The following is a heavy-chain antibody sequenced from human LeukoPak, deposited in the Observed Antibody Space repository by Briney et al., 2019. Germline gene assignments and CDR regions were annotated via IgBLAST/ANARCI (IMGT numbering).Heavy chain of an antibody. CDR3: ARDQMVRGVPGDYYYGMDV. CDR1: GFTFSNYW. J-gene: IGHJ6*02. V-gene: IGHV3-74*01. CDR2: INTDGSRT. D-gene: IGHD3-10*01. Sequence: GGSLRLSCAVSGFTFSNYWMHWVRQVPGKGLVWVSDINTDGSRTRYAGPVKGRFTISRDNAKNTLYLQMNSLRAEDTAVYYCARDQMVRGVPGDYYYGMDVWGQGTTVTVSS.